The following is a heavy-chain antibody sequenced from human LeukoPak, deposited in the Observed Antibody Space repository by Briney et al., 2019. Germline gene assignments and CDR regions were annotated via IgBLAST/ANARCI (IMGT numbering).Heavy chain of an antibody. D-gene: IGHD4-17*01. CDR1: GFTFSSYA. Sequence: GRSLRLSCAASGFTFSSYAMHWVRQAPGKGLEWVAVISYDGSNKYYADSVKGRFTISRDNSKNTLYLQMNSLRAEDTAVYYCAKEPTLTGIADYWGQGTLVTVSS. CDR3: AKEPTLTGIADY. CDR2: ISYDGSNK. J-gene: IGHJ4*02. V-gene: IGHV3-30-3*01.